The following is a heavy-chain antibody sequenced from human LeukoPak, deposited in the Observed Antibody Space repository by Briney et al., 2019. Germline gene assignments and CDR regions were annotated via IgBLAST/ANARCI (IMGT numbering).Heavy chain of an antibody. CDR2: INPSGGST. V-gene: IGHV1-46*01. D-gene: IGHD2-2*02. CDR3: AREASIQCFDY. Sequence: ASVKVSCKASGYTFTGYYMHWVRQAPGQGLEWMGIINPSGGSTSYAQKFQGRVTMTRDTSTSTVYMELSSLRSEDTAVYYCAREASIQCFDYWGQGTLVTVSS. J-gene: IGHJ4*02. CDR1: GYTFTGYY.